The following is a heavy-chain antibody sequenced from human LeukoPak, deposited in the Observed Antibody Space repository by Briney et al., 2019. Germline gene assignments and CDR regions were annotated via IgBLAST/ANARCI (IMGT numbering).Heavy chain of an antibody. D-gene: IGHD3-3*01. J-gene: IGHJ4*02. V-gene: IGHV4-61*02. CDR1: GVSISSDNYF. CDR3: ARERNDFWSGYYDY. CDR2: IYTSGDT. Sequence: SQTLSLTCTVPGVSISSDNYFWSWIRQPAGKGLEWIGRIYTSGDTNYNPSLDSRVTISIDTSKNQFSLKLSSVTAADTAVYYCARERNDFWSGYYDYWGQGTVVTVSS.